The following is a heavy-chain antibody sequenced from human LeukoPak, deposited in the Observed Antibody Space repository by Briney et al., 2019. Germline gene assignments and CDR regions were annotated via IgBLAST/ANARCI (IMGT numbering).Heavy chain of an antibody. CDR3: ARGANYDSSGYCFDY. CDR2: IYYSGST. J-gene: IGHJ4*02. CDR1: GGSISSYY. V-gene: IGHV4-59*01. Sequence: PSETLSLTCTVSGGSISSYYWSWIRQPPGKGLEWIGYIYYSGSTNYNPSLKSRVTISVDTSKSQFSLKLSSVTAADTAVYYCARGANYDSSGYCFDYWGQGTLVTLSS. D-gene: IGHD3-22*01.